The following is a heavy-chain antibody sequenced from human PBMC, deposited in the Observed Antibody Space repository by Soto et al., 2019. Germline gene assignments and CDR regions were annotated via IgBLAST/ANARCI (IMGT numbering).Heavy chain of an antibody. Sequence: SETLSLTCSVSGDSIRSSSYAWGWIRQPPGKGLEWIGSVSSRGTTYFNPTVRSRVTMSVDTSRNQYSMTLASVTVADTAVYYCARESLDDSPWGPGTLVTVSS. V-gene: IGHV4-39*02. CDR2: VSSRGTT. CDR3: ARESLDDSP. CDR1: GDSIRSSSYA. D-gene: IGHD1-1*01. J-gene: IGHJ4*02.